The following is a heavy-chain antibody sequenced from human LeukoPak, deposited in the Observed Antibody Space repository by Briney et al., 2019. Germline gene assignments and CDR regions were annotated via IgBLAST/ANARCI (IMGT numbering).Heavy chain of an antibody. CDR1: GFTFSSYA. CDR2: ISGSGGST. D-gene: IGHD3-22*01. J-gene: IGHJ4*02. V-gene: IGHV3-23*01. CDR3: AKTTGRYYDSSEDY. Sequence: PGGSLRLSCAASGFTFSSYAMSWVRQAPGKGLEWVPAISGSGGSTYYADSVKGRFTISRDNSKNTLYLQMNSLRAEDTAVYYCAKTTGRYYDSSEDYWGQGTLVTVSS.